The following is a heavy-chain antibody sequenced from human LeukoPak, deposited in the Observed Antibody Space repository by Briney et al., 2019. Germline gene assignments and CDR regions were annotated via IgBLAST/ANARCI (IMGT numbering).Heavy chain of an antibody. CDR2: ITSSSSDT. J-gene: IGHJ6*02. CDR3: VRGYSFGPYGMDV. Sequence: GGSLRLSCAASGFTFSDYYMSCIRQAPGKGLEWISYITSSSSDTNYADSVKGRFTISRDNSKNTLYLQMSSLRAEDTAVYFCVRGYSFGPYGMDVWGQGTTVTVSS. CDR1: GFTFSDYY. D-gene: IGHD2-15*01. V-gene: IGHV3-11*03.